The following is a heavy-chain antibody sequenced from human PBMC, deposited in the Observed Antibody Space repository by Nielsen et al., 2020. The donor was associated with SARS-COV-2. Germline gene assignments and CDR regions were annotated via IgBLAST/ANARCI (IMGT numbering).Heavy chain of an antibody. D-gene: IGHD3-22*01. J-gene: IGHJ4*02. CDR3: ARLWDDGYYFDTGPYDY. CDR1: GFNFNSYW. CDR2: INNDGSRT. V-gene: IGHV3-74*01. Sequence: GESLKISCAASGFNFNSYWMHWVRRGPGRGLVWVSRINNDGSRTSYADSVKGRFTISRDNAKNTLYLQMNGLRAEDTAVYYCARLWDDGYYFDTGPYDYWGQGTLVTVSS.